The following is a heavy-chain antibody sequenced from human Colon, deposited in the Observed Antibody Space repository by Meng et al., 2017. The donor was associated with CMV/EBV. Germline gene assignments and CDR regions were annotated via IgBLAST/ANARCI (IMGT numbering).Heavy chain of an antibody. J-gene: IGHJ6*02. CDR2: TYYKSKWYN. D-gene: IGHD3-10*01. V-gene: IGHV6-1*01. CDR1: GDSVSSNSAA. CDR3: ARVLLWFGGGQYCGMDV. Sequence: SQTRSLTGAISGDSVSSNSAAWNWIRQSPSRGLEWLGRTYYKSKWYNDYAVSVKSRITINPDTSKNQFSLQLNSVTPEDTAVYYCARVLLWFGGGQYCGMDVWGQGTTVTVSS.